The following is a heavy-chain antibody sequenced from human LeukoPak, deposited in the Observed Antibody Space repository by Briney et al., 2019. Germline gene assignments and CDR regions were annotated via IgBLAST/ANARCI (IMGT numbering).Heavy chain of an antibody. CDR1: GFTFSTYW. Sequence: GSLRLSCAASGFTFSTYWMSWVRQAPGKGLEWVANIKQDGNEKYYMDSVKGRFTISRDNAKNSLYLQMNSLRAEDTAVYYCARAPDLDSSGYYYRFFQHWGQGTLVTVSS. V-gene: IGHV3-7*05. CDR2: IKQDGNEK. CDR3: ARAPDLDSSGYYYRFFQH. J-gene: IGHJ1*01. D-gene: IGHD3-22*01.